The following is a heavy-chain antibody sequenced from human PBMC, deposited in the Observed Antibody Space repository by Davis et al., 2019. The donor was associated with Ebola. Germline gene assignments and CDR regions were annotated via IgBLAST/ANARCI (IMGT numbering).Heavy chain of an antibody. J-gene: IGHJ6*03. CDR1: GFTFSSYG. V-gene: IGHV3-30*18. D-gene: IGHD5-12*01. Sequence: PGGSLRLSCAASGFTFSSYGMHWVRQAPGKGLEWVAVISYDGSNKYYADSVKGRFTISRDNSKNTLYLQMNSLRAEDTAVYYCAKDREWLESLYYYYYMDVWGKGTTVIVSS. CDR3: AKDREWLESLYYYYYMDV. CDR2: ISYDGSNK.